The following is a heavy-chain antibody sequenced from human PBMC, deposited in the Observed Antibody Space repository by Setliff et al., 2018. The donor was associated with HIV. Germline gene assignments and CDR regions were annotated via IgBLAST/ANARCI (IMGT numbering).Heavy chain of an antibody. CDR1: GDSITSGTYY. Sequence: PSETLSLTCTVSGDSITSGTYYWSWIRQPAGMRLEWIGHISTSGTTNYNPSLKSRVTISADTSKSQFSLKLTSVTAADTAAYYCARDRRDDYYLTAYFDSLGQGTVVTVSS. CDR2: ISTSGTT. D-gene: IGHD1-26*01. J-gene: IGHJ4*02. CDR3: ARDRRDDYYLTAYFDS. V-gene: IGHV4-61*09.